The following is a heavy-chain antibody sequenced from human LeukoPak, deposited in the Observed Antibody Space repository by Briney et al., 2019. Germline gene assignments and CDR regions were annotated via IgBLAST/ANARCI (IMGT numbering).Heavy chain of an antibody. Sequence: GGSLRLSCAASGFTFATYSMHWVRQAPGKGLEWVAVISGDGNIKWTADSVKGRFTISRDNSKNTLYLQMNSLRAEDTAVYYCARDLDCSSTSCYIPWGQGTLVTVSS. CDR1: GFTFATYS. D-gene: IGHD2-2*02. CDR3: ARDLDCSSTSCYIP. CDR2: ISGDGNIK. V-gene: IGHV3-30-3*01. J-gene: IGHJ5*02.